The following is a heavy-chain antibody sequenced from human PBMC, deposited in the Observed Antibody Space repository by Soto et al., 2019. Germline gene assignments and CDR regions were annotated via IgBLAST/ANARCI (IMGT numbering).Heavy chain of an antibody. CDR2: INPNSGGT. Sequence: GXSVKVSCKASGYTFTGYYMHWVRQAPGQGLEWMGWINPNSGGTNYAQKFQGRVTMTRDTSISTAYMELSRLRSDDTAVYYCAKEGSGLPPYYYYYYGMDVWGQGTTVTVSS. J-gene: IGHJ6*02. D-gene: IGHD3-3*01. CDR3: AKEGSGLPPYYYYYYGMDV. CDR1: GYTFTGYY. V-gene: IGHV1-2*02.